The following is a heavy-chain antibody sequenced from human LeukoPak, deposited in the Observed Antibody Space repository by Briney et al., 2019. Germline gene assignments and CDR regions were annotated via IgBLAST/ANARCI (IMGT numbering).Heavy chain of an antibody. CDR1: GGSISPYY. Sequence: PSETLSLTCTVSGGSISPYYWSWVRQPPGKGLEWIGYISYGGATNYNPSLKSRPTILVDTSKNQFSLKLSSVTAADTAVYYCARRYVWGSYRYSGRWDPFDYWGQGTLVTVSS. V-gene: IGHV4-59*08. CDR3: ARRYVWGSYRYSGRWDPFDY. J-gene: IGHJ4*02. D-gene: IGHD3-16*02. CDR2: ISYGGAT.